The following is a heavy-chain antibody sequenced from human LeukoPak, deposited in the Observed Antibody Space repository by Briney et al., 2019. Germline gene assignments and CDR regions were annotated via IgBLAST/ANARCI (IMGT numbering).Heavy chain of an antibody. CDR3: ARQFSRHYYDSSGDY. D-gene: IGHD3-22*01. CDR2: INPNSGGT. J-gene: IGHJ4*02. V-gene: IGHV1-2*06. CDR1: GYTFTGYY. Sequence: GASVKVSSKASGYTFTGYYMHWVRQAPGQGLEWVGRINPNSGGTNYAQKFQGRVTMTRDTSISTAYMELSRLRSDDTAVYYCARQFSRHYYDSSGDYWGQGTLVSVSS.